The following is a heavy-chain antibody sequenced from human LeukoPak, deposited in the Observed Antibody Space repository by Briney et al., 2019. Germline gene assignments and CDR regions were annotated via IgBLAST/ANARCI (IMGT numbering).Heavy chain of an antibody. CDR1: GFTFSTYA. V-gene: IGHV3-66*01. CDR2: IYSGGST. CDR3: ARNKLLWFGELISGMDV. D-gene: IGHD3-10*01. J-gene: IGHJ6*02. Sequence: GGSLRLSCAASGFTFSTYAMSWVRQAPGKGLEWVSVIYSGGSTYYADSVKGRFTISRDNSKNTLYLQMNSLRAEDTAVYYCARNKLLWFGELISGMDVWGQGTTVTVSS.